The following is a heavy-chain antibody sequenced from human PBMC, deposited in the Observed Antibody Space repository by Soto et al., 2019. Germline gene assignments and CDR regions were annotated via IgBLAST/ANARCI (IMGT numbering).Heavy chain of an antibody. CDR3: AKARTVVVTAPKDV. V-gene: IGHV3-23*01. CDR2: IFSGSGGNT. D-gene: IGHD2-2*01. J-gene: IGHJ6*02. Sequence: PGGSLRLSCAASVFTFSSYAMSWVRHSPGKGLEWVSGIFSGSGGNTYYADSVKGRFTISRDNSKNTLYLQMNSLRAEDTAVYYCAKARTVVVTAPKDVWGQGTTVTLSS. CDR1: VFTFSSYA.